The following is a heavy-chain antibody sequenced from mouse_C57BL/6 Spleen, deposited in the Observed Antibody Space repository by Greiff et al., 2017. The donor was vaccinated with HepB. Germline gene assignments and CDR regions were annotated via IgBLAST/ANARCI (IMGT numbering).Heavy chain of an antibody. CDR1: GFTFSDYG. Sequence: DVKLVESGGGLVKPGGSLKLSCAASGFTFSDYGMHWVRQAPEKGLEWVAYISSGSSTIYYADTVKGRFTISRDNAKNTPFLQMTSLRSEDTAMYYCASDGYWYAMDYWGQGTSVTVSS. CDR2: ISSGSSTI. CDR3: ASDGYWYAMDY. V-gene: IGHV5-17*01. D-gene: IGHD2-3*01. J-gene: IGHJ4*01.